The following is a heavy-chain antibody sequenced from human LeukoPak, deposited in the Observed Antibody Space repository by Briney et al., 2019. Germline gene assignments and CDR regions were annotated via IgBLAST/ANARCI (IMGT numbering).Heavy chain of an antibody. CDR1: GYTFTGYY. V-gene: IGHV1-2*02. Sequence: WASVKVSCKASGYTFTGYYMHLVRQAPGQGLEWMGWINPNSGGTNYAQKFQGRVTMTRDTSISTAYMELSRLRSDDTAVYYCARYYYDSSGYLYWGQGTLVTVSS. D-gene: IGHD3-22*01. CDR2: INPNSGGT. CDR3: ARYYYDSSGYLY. J-gene: IGHJ4*02.